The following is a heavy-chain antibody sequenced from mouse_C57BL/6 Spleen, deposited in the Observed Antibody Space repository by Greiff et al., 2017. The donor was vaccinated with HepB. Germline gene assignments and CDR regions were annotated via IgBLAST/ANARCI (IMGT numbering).Heavy chain of an antibody. CDR2: INPYNGDT. Sequence: EVQGVESGPELVKPGDSVKISCKASGYSFTGYFMNWVMQSHGKSLEWIGRINPYNGDTFYNQKFKGKATLTVDKSSSTAHMELRSLTSEDSAVYYCARYNYAMDYWGQGTSVTVSS. V-gene: IGHV1-20*01. J-gene: IGHJ4*01. CDR1: GYSFTGYF. CDR3: ARYNYAMDY.